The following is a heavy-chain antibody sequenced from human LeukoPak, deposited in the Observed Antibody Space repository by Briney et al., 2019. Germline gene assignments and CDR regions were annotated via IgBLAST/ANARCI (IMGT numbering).Heavy chain of an antibody. CDR2: IYPGDSDT. D-gene: IGHD3-3*01. Sequence: GESLKISCKGSGYSFTSYWIGWVRQMPGKGLEWMGIIYPGDSDTRYSPSFQGQVTISADKSISTAYLQWSSLKASDTAMYYCARTNYDFWSGYYFYYYGMDVRGQGTTVTVSS. V-gene: IGHV5-51*01. CDR3: ARTNYDFWSGYYFYYYGMDV. J-gene: IGHJ6*02. CDR1: GYSFTSYW.